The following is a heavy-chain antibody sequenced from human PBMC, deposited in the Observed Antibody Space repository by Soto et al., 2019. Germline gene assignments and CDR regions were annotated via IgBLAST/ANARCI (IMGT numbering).Heavy chain of an antibody. CDR3: ARGWRVGAGTKFYYGSDV. Sequence: GGSLRLSCAASGFSFSTYDMNWVRQAPGKGLEWVSSIGGIISYIDCADSVKGRFTISRDNAKNSPYLQMNSLRAEDTAVYYCARGWRVGAGTKFYYGSDVWGQGTTVTVSS. V-gene: IGHV3-21*01. J-gene: IGHJ6*02. CDR2: IGGIISYI. CDR1: GFSFSTYD. D-gene: IGHD2-8*01.